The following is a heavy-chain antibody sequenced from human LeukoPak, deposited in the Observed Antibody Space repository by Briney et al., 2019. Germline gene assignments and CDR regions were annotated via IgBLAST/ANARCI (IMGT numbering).Heavy chain of an antibody. J-gene: IGHJ4*02. Sequence: GGSLRLSCAASGFTFSSYAMHWVRRAPGKGLEWVAVIWNDGSNTYYADSVKGRFTISRDNSKNTLYLQMNSLRVEDTAVYYCARDGGIADDPDWYFDFWGQGTLVTGSS. CDR2: IWNDGSNT. CDR1: GFTFSSYA. V-gene: IGHV3-33*08. CDR3: ARDGGIADDPDWYFDF. D-gene: IGHD6-13*01.